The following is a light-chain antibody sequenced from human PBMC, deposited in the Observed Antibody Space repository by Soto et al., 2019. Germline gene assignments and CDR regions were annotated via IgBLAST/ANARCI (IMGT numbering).Light chain of an antibody. CDR3: QQYNFWPET. CDR1: QSVSGN. V-gene: IGKV3-15*01. Sequence: IGIAQYPVTPSVFPREKTTLSARARQSVSGNLAWYQQKPGQAPRLLIYGVSARATGIPARFSGSGFGTEFTLTISSLQSEDFALYYCQQYNFWPETFGQGTKVDIK. J-gene: IGKJ1*01. CDR2: GVS.